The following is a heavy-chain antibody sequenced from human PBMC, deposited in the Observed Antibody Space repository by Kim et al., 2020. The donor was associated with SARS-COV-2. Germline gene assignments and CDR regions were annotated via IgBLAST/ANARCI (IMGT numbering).Heavy chain of an antibody. CDR3: ASRKHSSGSGTRGDY. V-gene: IGHV4-34*01. J-gene: IGHJ4*02. Sequence: SETLSLTCAVYGGSFSGYYWSWIRQPPGKGLEWIGEINHSGSTNYNPSLKSRVTISVDTSKNQFSLKLSSVTAADTAVYYCASRKHSSGSGTRGDYWCQG. CDR2: INHSGST. CDR1: GGSFSGYY. D-gene: IGHD3-10*01.